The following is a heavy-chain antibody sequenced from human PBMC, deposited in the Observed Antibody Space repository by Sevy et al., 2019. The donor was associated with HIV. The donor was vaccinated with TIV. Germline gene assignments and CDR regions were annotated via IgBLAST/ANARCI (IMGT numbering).Heavy chain of an antibody. V-gene: IGHV3-30*04. CDR3: ARDLRVDLDY. CDR1: GFTFSSYA. CDR2: ISFDGRKP. J-gene: IGHJ4*02. Sequence: GGSLRLSCAASGFTFSSYAFHWVRQAPGKGLEWVAVISFDGRKPDYANSVKGRFTISKDNSKNTLHLRMSRLRGDDTAVYYCARDLRVDLDYWGQGTLVTVSS.